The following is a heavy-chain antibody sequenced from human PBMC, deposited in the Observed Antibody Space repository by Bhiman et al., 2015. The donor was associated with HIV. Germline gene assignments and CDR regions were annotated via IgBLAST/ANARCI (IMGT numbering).Heavy chain of an antibody. Sequence: EVQLVESGGGLVQPGGSLRLSCAVSGFNVSGNYMSWVRQAPGKGLEWVSVIYTVNSTYYTESVKGRFIISRDTSTNTLYLQMNSLRAEDTAVYFCARDGTEYSIALVFDYWGQGTLVSVSS. CDR1: GFNVSGNY. V-gene: IGHV3-66*01. J-gene: IGHJ4*02. CDR3: ARDGTEYSIALVFDY. D-gene: IGHD6-6*01. CDR2: IYTVNST.